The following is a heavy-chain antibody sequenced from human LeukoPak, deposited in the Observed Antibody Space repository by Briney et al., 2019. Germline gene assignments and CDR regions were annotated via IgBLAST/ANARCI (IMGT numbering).Heavy chain of an antibody. CDR3: ARGVGYYDDIWGSTPFDY. Sequence: SETLSLTCAVYGGSFSGYYWSWIRQPPGKGLEWIGEINHSGSTNYNPSLKSRVTISVDTSKNQFSLRLNSVTAADTAVYYCARGVGYYDDIWGSTPFDYWGHGTLVIVSA. D-gene: IGHD3-16*01. J-gene: IGHJ4*01. V-gene: IGHV4-34*01. CDR1: GGSFSGYY. CDR2: INHSGST.